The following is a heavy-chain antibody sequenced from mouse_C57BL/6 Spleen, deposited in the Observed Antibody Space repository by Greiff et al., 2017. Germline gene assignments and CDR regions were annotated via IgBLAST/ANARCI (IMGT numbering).Heavy chain of an antibody. CDR1: GFTFSDYY. CDR2: INYDGSST. D-gene: IGHD1-1*01. J-gene: IGHJ2*01. V-gene: IGHV5-16*02. Sequence: EVKLMESEGGLVQPGSSMKLSCTASGFTFSDYYMAWVRQVPEKGLEWVANINYDGSSTYYLDSLKSRFIISRDNAKNILYLQMSSLKSEDTATYYCARRTVVDYFDYWGQGTTLTVSS. CDR3: ARRTVVDYFDY.